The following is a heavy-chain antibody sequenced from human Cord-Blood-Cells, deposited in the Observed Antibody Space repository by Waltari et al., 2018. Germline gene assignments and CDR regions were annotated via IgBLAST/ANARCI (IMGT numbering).Heavy chain of an antibody. Sequence: EVQLLESGGGLVQPGGSLRLSCAASGFTFSSYAMSWVRQAPGKGLEWVSAISGSGGSTYYADSVKVRFTISRDNSKNTLYLQMNSLRAEDTAVYYCAKGPGYYDILTGYNYWGQGTLVTVSS. V-gene: IGHV3-23*01. CDR1: GFTFSSYA. D-gene: IGHD3-9*01. CDR3: AKGPGYYDILTGYNY. J-gene: IGHJ4*02. CDR2: ISGSGGST.